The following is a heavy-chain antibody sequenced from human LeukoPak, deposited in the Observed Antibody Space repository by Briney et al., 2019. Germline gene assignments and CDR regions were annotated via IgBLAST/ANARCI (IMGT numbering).Heavy chain of an antibody. CDR3: ARDIVVVPAAIVSYFDY. D-gene: IGHD2-2*02. Sequence: SETLSLTCTVSGYSISSGYYWGWIRQPPGKGLEWIGSIYHSGSTYYNPFLKSRVTISVDTSKNQFSLKLSSVTAADTAVYYCARDIVVVPAAIVSYFDYWGQGTLVTVSS. CDR1: GYSISSGYY. CDR2: IYHSGST. J-gene: IGHJ4*02. V-gene: IGHV4-38-2*02.